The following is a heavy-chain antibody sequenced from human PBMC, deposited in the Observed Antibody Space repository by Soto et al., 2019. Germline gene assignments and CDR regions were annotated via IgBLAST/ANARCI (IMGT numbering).Heavy chain of an antibody. J-gene: IGHJ4*02. CDR1: GGSISTSNW. D-gene: IGHD2-2*01. CDR3: ARDEVRCIITGCCPLAY. V-gene: IGHV4-4*02. CDR2: IYPSGST. Sequence: QVQLQESGPGLVKPSGTLSLTCAVSGGSISTSNWSSWVRRPPGKVLEWIGEIYPSGSTNYNPSLDSRGSIWLDRSQNQFSLTLSSVAAADTAVYYCARDEVRCIITGCCPLAYWGQGLRVTVSS.